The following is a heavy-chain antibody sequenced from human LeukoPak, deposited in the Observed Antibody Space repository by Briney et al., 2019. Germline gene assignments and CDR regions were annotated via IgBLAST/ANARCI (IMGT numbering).Heavy chain of an antibody. D-gene: IGHD3-9*01. CDR2: INHSGST. Sequence: PSETLSLTCAVYGGSFSGYYWSWIRQPPGKGLEWMGVINHSGSTNYNPSLKSRATISVDTSKNQISLKLSSVTAADTAVYYCARRRRTRLRYFDWLPSYFDYWGQGTLVTVSS. CDR1: GGSFSGYY. V-gene: IGHV4-34*01. J-gene: IGHJ4*02. CDR3: ARRRRTRLRYFDWLPSYFDY.